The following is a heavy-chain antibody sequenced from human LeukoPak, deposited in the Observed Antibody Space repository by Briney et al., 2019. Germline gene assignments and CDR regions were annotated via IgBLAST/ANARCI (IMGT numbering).Heavy chain of an antibody. J-gene: IGHJ4*02. D-gene: IGHD5-18*01. V-gene: IGHV4-34*01. CDR1: GGSFSGYY. CDR2: INHSGST. CDR3: AIRPVDTAMASPDY. Sequence: SETLSLTCAVYGGSFSGYYWSWIRQPPGKGLEWFGEINHSGSTNYNPSLKSRVTISVDTSKNQFSLKLSSVTAADTAVYYCAIRPVDTAMASPDYWGQGTLVTVSS.